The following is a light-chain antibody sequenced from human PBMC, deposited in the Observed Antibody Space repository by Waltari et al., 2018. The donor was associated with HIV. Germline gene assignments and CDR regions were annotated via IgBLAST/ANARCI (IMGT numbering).Light chain of an antibody. Sequence: SSALPHHPFVSVPPGLTARSTCPGYLLRFYSGSSYQQRPGQAPRLLSYGSNNRPSGIPDRFAGSTSGNTTSLAITGTQAEDEGDYFCSSHDTTGRCWVFGAGT. CDR3: SSHDTTGRCWV. CDR2: GSN. V-gene: IGLV3-19*01. J-gene: IGLJ3*02. CDR1: LLRFYS.